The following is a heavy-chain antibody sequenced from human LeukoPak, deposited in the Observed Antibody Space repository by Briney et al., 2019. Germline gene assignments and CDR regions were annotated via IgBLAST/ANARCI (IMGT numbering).Heavy chain of an antibody. J-gene: IGHJ3*02. D-gene: IGHD3-16*01. CDR1: GFTFSSYS. CDR2: ISSSGSTI. V-gene: IGHV3-48*04. Sequence: PGGSLRLSCAASGFTFSSYSMNWVRQAPGKGLEWVSYISSSGSTIYYADSVKGRFTISRDNAKNSLYLQMNSLRAEDTAVYYCARVGRVLIGSASFDIWGQGTMVTVSS. CDR3: ARVGRVLIGSASFDI.